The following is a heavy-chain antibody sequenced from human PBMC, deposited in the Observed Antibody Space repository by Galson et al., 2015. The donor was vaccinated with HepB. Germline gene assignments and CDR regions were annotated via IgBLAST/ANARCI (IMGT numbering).Heavy chain of an antibody. CDR3: AKGSSGWYRSWFDY. CDR2: ISWNSGSI. J-gene: IGHJ4*02. V-gene: IGHV3-9*01. D-gene: IGHD6-19*01. CDR1: GFTFDDYA. Sequence: SLRLSCAASGFTFDDYAMHWVRQAPGKGLEWVSGISWNSGSIGYADSVKGRFTISRDNAKNSLYLQMNSLRAEDTALYYCAKGSSGWYRSWFDYWGQGTLVTVSS.